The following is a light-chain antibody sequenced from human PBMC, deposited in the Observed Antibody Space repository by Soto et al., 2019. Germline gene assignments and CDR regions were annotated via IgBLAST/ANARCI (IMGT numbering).Light chain of an antibody. V-gene: IGLV2-14*01. CDR2: DVS. CDR3: SSYTSRSTLV. CDR1: SSDVGGYNY. J-gene: IGLJ2*01. Sequence: QSALTQPASVSGSPGQSITISCTGTSSDVGGYNYVSWYQQHPGKAPKLMIYDVSNRPSGVSNRFSGSKSGNTASLTISGLQDEDADDYYSSSYTSRSTLVFGGGTKLTVL.